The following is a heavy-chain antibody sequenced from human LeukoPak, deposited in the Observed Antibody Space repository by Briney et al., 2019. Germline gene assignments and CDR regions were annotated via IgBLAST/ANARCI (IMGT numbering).Heavy chain of an antibody. J-gene: IGHJ4*02. CDR1: GFTFSSYG. CDR3: ATKPTLGYCSSTSCSDAGY. D-gene: IGHD2-2*01. Sequence: GGSLRLSCAASGFTFSSYGMDWVRQAPGKGLEWVTFIRYDGSNKKYADSVKDRFTISRDNPKNTLYLQMNSLRAEDTAVYYCATKPTLGYCSSTSCSDAGYWGQGTLVTVSS. CDR2: IRYDGSNK. V-gene: IGHV3-30*02.